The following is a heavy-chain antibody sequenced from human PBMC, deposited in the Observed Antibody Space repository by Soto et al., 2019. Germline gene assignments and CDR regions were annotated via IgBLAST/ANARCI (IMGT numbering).Heavy chain of an antibody. CDR3: ARVDIVVVVAANSGYFQH. Sequence: PGGSLRLSCAASGFTFSDYYMSWIRQAPGKGLEWVSYISSSGSTIYYADSVKGRFTISRDNAKNSLYLQMNSLRAEDTAVYYCARVDIVVVVAANSGYFQHWGQGTLVTVSS. V-gene: IGHV3-11*01. J-gene: IGHJ1*01. CDR2: ISSSGSTI. D-gene: IGHD2-15*01. CDR1: GFTFSDYY.